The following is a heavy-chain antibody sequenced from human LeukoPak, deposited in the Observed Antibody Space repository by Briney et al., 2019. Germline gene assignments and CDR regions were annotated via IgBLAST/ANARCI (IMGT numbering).Heavy chain of an antibody. CDR2: IYSGGST. Sequence: PGRSLRLSCAASGFTVSSNYMSWVRQAPGKGLEWVSVIYSGGSTYYADSVKGRFTISRHNSKNTLYLQMNSLRAEDTAVYYCARGNRRVYYYGMDVWGQGTTVTVSS. V-gene: IGHV3-53*04. J-gene: IGHJ6*02. CDR3: ARGNRRVYYYGMDV. CDR1: GFTVSSNY.